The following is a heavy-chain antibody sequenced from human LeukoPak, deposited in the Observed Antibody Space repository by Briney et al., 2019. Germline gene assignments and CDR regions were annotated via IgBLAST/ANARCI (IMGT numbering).Heavy chain of an antibody. J-gene: IGHJ4*02. D-gene: IGHD3-9*01. CDR2: ISSSSSYI. V-gene: IGHV3-21*01. CDR3: ARATQTALRYFDWLLSPLDY. Sequence: GGSLRLSCAASGFTFSSYSMSWVRQAPGKGLEWVSSISSSSSYIYYADSVKGRFTISRDNAKNSLYLQMNSLRAEDTAVYYCARATQTALRYFDWLLSPLDYWGQGTLVTVSS. CDR1: GFTFSSYS.